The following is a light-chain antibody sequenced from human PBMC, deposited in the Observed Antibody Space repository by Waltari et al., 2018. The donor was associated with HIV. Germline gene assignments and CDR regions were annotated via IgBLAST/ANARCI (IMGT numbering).Light chain of an antibody. CDR1: SSDVGRYDY. J-gene: IGLJ2*01. V-gene: IGLV2-8*01. Sequence: QSALTQPPSASGSLGQSVTISCTGSSSDVGRYDYVSWYQQHPGKAPKHLIFEVNKRPSGVPDRFSGSKSGNTASLTVAGLQAEDEAEYSCSSYAGINPVIFGGGTTLTVL. CDR2: EVN. CDR3: SSYAGINPVI.